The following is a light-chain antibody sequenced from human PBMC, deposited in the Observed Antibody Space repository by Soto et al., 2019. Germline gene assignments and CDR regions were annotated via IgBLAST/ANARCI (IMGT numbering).Light chain of an antibody. CDR2: KAS. CDR3: QQYNTCPLT. Sequence: DIQMTQSPSPLSASVGDRVTITCRASQSISTWLAWYQQKPGKAPKLLIYKASSLEGGVPSRFGGSGSGTLFNITISSLHSDDCATYYCQQYNTCPLTFGGGTTVDIK. J-gene: IGKJ4*01. CDR1: QSISTW. V-gene: IGKV1-5*03.